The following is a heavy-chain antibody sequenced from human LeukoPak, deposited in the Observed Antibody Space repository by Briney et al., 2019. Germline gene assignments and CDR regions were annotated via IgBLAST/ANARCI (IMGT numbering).Heavy chain of an antibody. V-gene: IGHV4-30-2*01. J-gene: IGHJ3*02. CDR1: GGAINSGANY. D-gene: IGHD3-10*01. CDR2: VDHSGST. Sequence: SETLFLTCSVSGGAINSGANYWNWIRQPPGKGLEWIGSVDHSGSTYYKSSLKSRVTISVDKSKNQFSVKLGSVTAADTAVYYCARGGSFGSGSSDIWGQGTMVTVSS. CDR3: ARGGSFGSGSSDI.